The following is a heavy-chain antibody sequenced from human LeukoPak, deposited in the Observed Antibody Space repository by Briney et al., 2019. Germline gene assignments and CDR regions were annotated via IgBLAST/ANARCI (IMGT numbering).Heavy chain of an antibody. J-gene: IGHJ4*02. Sequence: GGSLRLSCAASGLTFTSHTMNWVRQAPGKRLEWVSSISTSSGSISYADSVKGRFTISRDNARNSLYLQMNSLRVEDTAVYYCAGGAAADFDYWGQGTLVTVSS. V-gene: IGHV3-21*01. CDR1: GLTFTSHT. CDR3: AGGAAADFDY. D-gene: IGHD6-13*01. CDR2: ISTSSGSI.